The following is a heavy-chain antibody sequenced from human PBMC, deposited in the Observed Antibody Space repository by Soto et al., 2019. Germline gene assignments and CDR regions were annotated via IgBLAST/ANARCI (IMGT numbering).Heavy chain of an antibody. D-gene: IGHD1-26*01. CDR1: GFTFSSYA. CDR2: ISGSGGST. J-gene: IGHJ4*02. Sequence: EVQLLESGGGLVQPGGSLRLSCAASGFTFSSYAMSWVRQAPGKGLEWVSAISGSGGSTYYAATVKGRFTISSDNSTNTRFLEILSLRDEDTAVYCGAQVVGATAANVFWGQGTLVTVSS. V-gene: IGHV3-23*01. CDR3: AQVVGATAANVF.